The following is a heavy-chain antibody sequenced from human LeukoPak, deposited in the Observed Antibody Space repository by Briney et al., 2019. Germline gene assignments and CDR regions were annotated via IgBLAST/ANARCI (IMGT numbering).Heavy chain of an antibody. CDR1: GFTFSSYG. J-gene: IGHJ4*02. CDR3: ARNYYGSGSYYFDY. D-gene: IGHD3-10*01. CDR2: ISSSGSTI. Sequence: GGSLRLSCAASGFTFSSYGMSWVRQAPGKGLEWVSYISSSGSTIYYADSVKGRFTISRDNAKNSLYLQMNSLRAEDTAVYYCARNYYGSGSYYFDYWGQGTLVTVSS. V-gene: IGHV3-48*04.